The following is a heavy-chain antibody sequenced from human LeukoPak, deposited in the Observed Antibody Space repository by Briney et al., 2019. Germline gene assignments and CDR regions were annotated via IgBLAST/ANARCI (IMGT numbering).Heavy chain of an antibody. V-gene: IGHV2-70*04. Sequence: SGPTLVNPTQTLTLTCTFSGFSVSTSGMSVSWIRQPPGKALEWLARIDWDDDKFYSTSLNTRLTISKDTSNNQVVLTMTNMDPVDTATYYCARSIVVPASVHFDYWGQGTPVTVSS. CDR1: GFSVSTSGMS. CDR2: IDWDDDK. J-gene: IGHJ4*02. CDR3: ARSIVVPASVHFDY. D-gene: IGHD2-2*01.